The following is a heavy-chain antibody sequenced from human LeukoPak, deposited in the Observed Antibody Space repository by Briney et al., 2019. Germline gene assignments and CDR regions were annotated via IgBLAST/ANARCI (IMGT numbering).Heavy chain of an antibody. D-gene: IGHD6-13*01. V-gene: IGHV4-59*12. CDR1: GGSINNDY. J-gene: IGHJ2*01. Sequence: SETLSLTCTVSGGSINNDYWSWIRQPPGKGLEWIGYINFSGRINYNPSLKSRVTISGDTSKNQFSLRLSSMTAADTAVYYCARVSSSWYQDWYFDLWGRGTLVTVSS. CDR3: ARVSSSWYQDWYFDL. CDR2: INFSGRI.